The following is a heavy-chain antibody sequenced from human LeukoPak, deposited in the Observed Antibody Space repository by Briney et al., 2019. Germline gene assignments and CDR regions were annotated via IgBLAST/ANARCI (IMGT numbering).Heavy chain of an antibody. CDR3: ARAVTYFYGSVTYDWFDP. Sequence: GGSLRLSCAASGFTFSSYWMHWVRQTPGKGLVWVSRIKSDGSTIYADSVKGRFTISRDNTKNTLYLQMNSLRAEDTAIYYCARAVTYFYGSVTYDWFDPWGQGTLVTVSS. CDR1: GFTFSSYW. V-gene: IGHV3-74*01. J-gene: IGHJ5*02. CDR2: IKSDGST. D-gene: IGHD3-10*01.